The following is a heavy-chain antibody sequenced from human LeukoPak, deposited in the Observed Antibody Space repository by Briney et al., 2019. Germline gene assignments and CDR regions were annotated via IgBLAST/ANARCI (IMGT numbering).Heavy chain of an antibody. CDR2: IIGSGEST. Sequence: GGSLRLSCAASGFIFSTYAMSWVRQAPGKGLEWVSTIIGSGESTYYADSVKGRFTISRDNSKNTLYLQVNSLRVEDTGFYYCAKHLSSSSRYYYDSWGQGTLVTVSS. V-gene: IGHV3-23*01. D-gene: IGHD6-13*01. CDR1: GFIFSTYA. CDR3: AKHLSSSSRYYYDS. J-gene: IGHJ4*02.